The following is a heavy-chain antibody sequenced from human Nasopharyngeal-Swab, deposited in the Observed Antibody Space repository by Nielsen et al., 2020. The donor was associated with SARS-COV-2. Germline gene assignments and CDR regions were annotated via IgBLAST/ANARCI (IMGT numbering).Heavy chain of an antibody. CDR3: ARDLWRRAARDYYYYGMDV. Sequence: SVKVSCKASGGTFSSYAISWVRQAPGQGLEWMGGIIPIFGTANYAQKFQGRVTITADESTSTAYMELSSLKSEDTAVYHCARDLWRRAARDYYYYGMDVWGQGTTVTVSS. J-gene: IGHJ6*02. CDR1: GGTFSSYA. V-gene: IGHV1-69*13. D-gene: IGHD3-3*01. CDR2: IIPIFGTA.